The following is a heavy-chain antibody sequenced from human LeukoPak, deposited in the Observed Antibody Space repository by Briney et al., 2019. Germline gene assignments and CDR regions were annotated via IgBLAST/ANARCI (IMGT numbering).Heavy chain of an antibody. CDR2: ISSSGSTI. V-gene: IGHV3-48*04. CDR3: ARSPTVTTPELWFDP. D-gene: IGHD4-11*01. CDR1: GFTFSSYA. J-gene: IGHJ5*02. Sequence: GGSLRLSCAASGFTFSSYAMSWVRQAPGKGLEWVSYISSSGSTIYYADSVKGRFTISRDNAKNSLYLQMNSLRAEDTAVYYCARSPTVTTPELWFDPWGQGTLVTVSS.